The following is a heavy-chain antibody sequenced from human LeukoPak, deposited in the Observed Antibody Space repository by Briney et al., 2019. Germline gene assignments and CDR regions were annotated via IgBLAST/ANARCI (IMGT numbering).Heavy chain of an antibody. Sequence: GASVKVSCKASGYTFTSYDINWVRQATGQGLEWMGWMSPNSGNTGYAQKFQGRVTMTRNTSISTAYMELSSLRSEDTAVYYCARGRGKIHYYYGMDVWGQGTTVTVSS. J-gene: IGHJ6*02. V-gene: IGHV1-8*01. CDR1: GYTFTSYD. D-gene: IGHD3-16*01. CDR3: ARGRGKIHYYYGMDV. CDR2: MSPNSGNT.